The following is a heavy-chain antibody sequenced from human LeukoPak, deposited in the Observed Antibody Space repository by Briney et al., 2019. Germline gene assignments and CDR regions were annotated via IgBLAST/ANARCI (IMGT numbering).Heavy chain of an antibody. Sequence: SETLSLTCAVSGGSISSYYRSWIRQPPGKGLEWIGYIYYSGSTNYNPSLKSRVTISLDTSKNQFSLKLSSVTAADTAVYYCARGAGCYHYWGQGTLVTVSS. V-gene: IGHV4-59*01. D-gene: IGHD6-19*01. CDR1: GGSISSYY. CDR3: ARGAGCYHY. J-gene: IGHJ4*02. CDR2: IYYSGST.